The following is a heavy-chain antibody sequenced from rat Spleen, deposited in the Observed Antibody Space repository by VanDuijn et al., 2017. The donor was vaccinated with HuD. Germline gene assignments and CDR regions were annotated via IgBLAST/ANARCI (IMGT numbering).Heavy chain of an antibody. J-gene: IGHJ2*01. CDR3: TRGAYYRH. Sequence: EVQLVESGGAPVQPGRSLNLFCVTSGLTLNYYWMTWIRQAPGRGLEWVASITNTGSSTYYPDSVKGRFTISRDDAKSTLDLQMNSLRPEDTATYCCTRGAYYRHWGQGVMVTVSS. CDR1: GLTLNYYW. CDR2: ITNTGSST. D-gene: IGHD1-12*01. V-gene: IGHV5-31*01.